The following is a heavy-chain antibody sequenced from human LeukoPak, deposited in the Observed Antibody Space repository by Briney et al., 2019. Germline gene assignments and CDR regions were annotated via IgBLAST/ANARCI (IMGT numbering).Heavy chain of an antibody. CDR2: IIPIFGTA. CDR1: GGTFISYA. CDR3: ARDYPVLMVYAPSPGDYYGMDV. D-gene: IGHD2-8*01. V-gene: IGHV1-69*13. Sequence: GASVKVSCKASGGTFISYAISWVRQAPGQGLEWMGGIIPIFGTANYAQKFQGGVTITADESTSTAYMELSSLRSEDTAVYYCARDYPVLMVYAPSPGDYYGMDVWGQGTTVTVSS. J-gene: IGHJ6*02.